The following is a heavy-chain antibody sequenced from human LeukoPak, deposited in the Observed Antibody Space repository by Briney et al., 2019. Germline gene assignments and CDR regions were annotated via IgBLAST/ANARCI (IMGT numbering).Heavy chain of an antibody. V-gene: IGHV3-21*01. Sequence: GGSLRLSCAASGFTFRNYIMDWVRQAPGKGLEWVSSIEKTGSYVYHVDSVRGRFTISRDNAKNSLYLQMNSLRDEDTAVYYCARDAYNSSPDYWGQGTLVTVSS. CDR3: ARDAYNSSPDY. CDR2: IEKTGSYV. J-gene: IGHJ4*02. D-gene: IGHD6-13*01. CDR1: GFTFRNYI.